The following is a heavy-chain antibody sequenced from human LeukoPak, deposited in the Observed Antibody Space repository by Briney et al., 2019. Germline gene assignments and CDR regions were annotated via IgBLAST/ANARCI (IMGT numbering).Heavy chain of an antibody. J-gene: IGHJ6*03. V-gene: IGHV3-72*01. CDR1: GFTFSAHY. Sequence: PGGSLRLSCAASGFTFSAHYLDWVRQAPGKGLEWVGRSRNKANSYTTEYAASVRGRFTISRDDSKNSLYLQMNSLKIEDTAVYYCARVRERYYGSGSYYNAHRYYYYMDVWGKGTTVTVSS. CDR2: SRNKANSYTT. CDR3: ARVRERYYGSGSYYNAHRYYYYMDV. D-gene: IGHD3-10*01.